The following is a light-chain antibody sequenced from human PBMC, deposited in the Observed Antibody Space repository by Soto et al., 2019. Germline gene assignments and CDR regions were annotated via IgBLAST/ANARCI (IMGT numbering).Light chain of an antibody. J-gene: IGLJ2*01. CDR3: FSYAGNSIWL. CDR2: EVT. Sequence: QSVLTQPASVSGSPGQSITLSCTGTRSDVGSYNSIAWYQQHPGKAPRVVIFEVTKRPSGISDRFSGSKSGYTASLTISGLQAEDVADYFCFSYAGNSIWLFGGGTKVTVL. V-gene: IGLV2-23*02. CDR1: RSDVGSYNS.